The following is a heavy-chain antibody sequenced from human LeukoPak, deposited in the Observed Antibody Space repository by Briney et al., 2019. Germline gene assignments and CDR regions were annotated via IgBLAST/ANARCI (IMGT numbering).Heavy chain of an antibody. V-gene: IGHV3-20*04. J-gene: IGHJ6*03. Sequence: GGSLRLSCAASGFTFDDYGMSWVRQAPGKGLEWVAGFNWNGGSTGYADSVKGRFTISRDNAKNTLYLKMNSLRAEDTAVYYCARVKGGSSWYTAYYMDVWGKGTTVTVSS. CDR3: ARVKGGSSWYTAYYMDV. CDR2: FNWNGGST. D-gene: IGHD6-13*01. CDR1: GFTFDDYG.